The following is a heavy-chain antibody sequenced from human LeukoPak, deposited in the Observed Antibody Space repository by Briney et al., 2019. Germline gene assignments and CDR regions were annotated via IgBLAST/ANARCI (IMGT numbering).Heavy chain of an antibody. D-gene: IGHD3-10*01. Sequence: GASVKVSCKASGYTFTGHYIHWARQAPGQGLEWMGWINPKSGGTNYAQKFQGRVTMTRDTSISTAYMELSRLRYDDTAVYYCARDRTDGSEIDYWGQGTLVTVSS. CDR1: GYTFTGHY. CDR3: ARDRTDGSEIDY. CDR2: INPKSGGT. V-gene: IGHV1-2*02. J-gene: IGHJ4*02.